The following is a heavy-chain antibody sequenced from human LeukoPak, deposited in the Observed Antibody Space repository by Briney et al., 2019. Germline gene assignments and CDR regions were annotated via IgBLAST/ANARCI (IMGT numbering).Heavy chain of an antibody. D-gene: IGHD3-16*01. CDR1: GFTFSDYW. Sequence: PGGSLRLSCAASGFTFSDYWMHWVRQAPGKGLVWVSIINTDTRGTYYADSVKGRYTISRDNAKNTLYLQMNSLRAEDTAVYYCARAGAYHFDNWGQGTLVTVSS. CDR3: ARAGAYHFDN. V-gene: IGHV3-74*01. J-gene: IGHJ4*02. CDR2: INTDTRGT.